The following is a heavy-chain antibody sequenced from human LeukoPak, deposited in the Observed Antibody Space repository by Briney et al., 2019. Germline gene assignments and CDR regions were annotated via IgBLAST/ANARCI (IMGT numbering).Heavy chain of an antibody. V-gene: IGHV4-59*08. CDR3: ARRIYYYGMDV. CDR1: GGSISSYY. J-gene: IGHJ6*02. CDR2: IYYSGST. Sequence: SETLSLTCTVSGGSISSYYWSWIRQPPGKGLEWIGYIYYSGSTNYNPSLKSRVTISVDTSKNQFSLKLSSVTAADTAVYYCARRIYYYGMDVWGQGTTVTVSS.